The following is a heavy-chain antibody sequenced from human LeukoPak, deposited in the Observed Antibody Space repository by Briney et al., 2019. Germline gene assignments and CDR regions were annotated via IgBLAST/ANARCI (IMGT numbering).Heavy chain of an antibody. J-gene: IGHJ3*02. CDR3: VFDSSGYYYFAFDI. D-gene: IGHD3-22*01. CDR1: GFTVSSNY. V-gene: IGHV3-53*04. Sequence: GGSLRLSCAASGFTVSSNYMSWVRQAPGKGLEWVSVIYSGGSTYYADSVKGRFTISRHNSKNTLYLQMNSLRAEDTAVYYCVFDSSGYYYFAFDIWGRGTMVTVSS. CDR2: IYSGGST.